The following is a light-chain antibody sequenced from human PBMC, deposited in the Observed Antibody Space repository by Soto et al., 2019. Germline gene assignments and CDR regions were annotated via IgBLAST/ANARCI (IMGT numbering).Light chain of an antibody. CDR1: SSAVGSYNL. Sequence: QSALTQPASVSESPGQSITISCTGNSSAVGSYNLVSWYQQHPGKAPKLMIYGVNKRPSGVSNRFSGSKSGNTASLTISGLQAEDEADYYCCSYAGISTFYVFGTGTKVTVL. CDR2: GVN. V-gene: IGLV2-23*02. CDR3: CSYAGISTFYV. J-gene: IGLJ1*01.